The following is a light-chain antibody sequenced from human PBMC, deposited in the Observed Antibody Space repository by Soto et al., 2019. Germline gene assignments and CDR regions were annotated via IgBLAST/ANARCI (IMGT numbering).Light chain of an antibody. CDR3: QSYDSSLSEV. V-gene: IGLV1-40*01. CDR1: SSNIGAGYD. CDR2: GNS. Sequence: QSVLTXPPSVSGAPGQRVTISCTGSSSNIGAGYDVHWYQQLPGTAPKLLIYGNSNRPSGVPDRFSGSKSGTSASLAITGLQAEDEADYYCQSYDSSLSEVFGTGTKVTV. J-gene: IGLJ1*01.